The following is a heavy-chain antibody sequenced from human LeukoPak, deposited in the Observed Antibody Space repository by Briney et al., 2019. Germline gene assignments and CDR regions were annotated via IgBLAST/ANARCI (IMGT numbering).Heavy chain of an antibody. D-gene: IGHD3-22*01. Sequence: GGSLRLSCAASGFTFSSYTMNWVRQAPGKGLEWVSSISTSSIYIYYADSVKGRFTISRDNAKNSLYLQMNSLRAEDTAVYYCARGPTMKMDVWGKGTTVTVSS. J-gene: IGHJ6*04. CDR2: ISTSSIYI. CDR1: GFTFSSYT. CDR3: ARGPTMKMDV. V-gene: IGHV3-21*01.